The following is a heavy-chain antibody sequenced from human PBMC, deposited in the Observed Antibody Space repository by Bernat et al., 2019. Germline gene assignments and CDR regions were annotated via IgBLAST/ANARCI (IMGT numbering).Heavy chain of an antibody. CDR1: GFTVSSNY. CDR2: IYSGGST. D-gene: IGHD3-9*01. CDR3: ATRSIRYFDWLSMDDDGFDI. J-gene: IGHJ3*02. V-gene: IGHV3-53*02. Sequence: EVQLVETGGGLIQPGGSLRLSCAASGFTVSSNYMSWVRQAPGKGLEWVSVIYSGGSTYYADSVKGRFTISRDNSKNTLYLQMNSLRAEDTAVYYCATRSIRYFDWLSMDDDGFDIWGEGTMVTVCS.